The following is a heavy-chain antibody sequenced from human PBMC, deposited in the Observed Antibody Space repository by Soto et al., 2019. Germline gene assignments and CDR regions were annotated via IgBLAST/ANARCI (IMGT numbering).Heavy chain of an antibody. Sequence: KTSETLSLTCNVSGGSFSSDAFYWSWKRQPPGKGLEWFGCIYSSSGTDYNPTLKSRLTISVATSKNQLSLKLGSVTAADTAIYYCVSGWAHRGADAFDFWGQGTMVTVSS. CDR2: IYSSSGT. V-gene: IGHV4-30-4*01. CDR1: GGSFSSDAFY. J-gene: IGHJ3*01. CDR3: VSGWAHRGADAFDF. D-gene: IGHD3-10*01.